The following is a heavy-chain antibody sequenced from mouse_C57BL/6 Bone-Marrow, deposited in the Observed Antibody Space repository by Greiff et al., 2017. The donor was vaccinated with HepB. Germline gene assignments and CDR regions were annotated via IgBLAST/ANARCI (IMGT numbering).Heavy chain of an antibody. Sequence: EVQRVESGGGLVKPGGSLKLSCAASGFTFSSYAMSWVRQTPEKRLEWVATISDGGSYTYYPDNVQGRFTISRDNAKNNLYLQMSHLTSEDTAMYYCARERRPYAMDYWGQGTSVTVSS. CDR2: ISDGGSYT. CDR1: GFTFSSYA. D-gene: IGHD1-2*01. V-gene: IGHV5-4*01. J-gene: IGHJ4*01. CDR3: ARERRPYAMDY.